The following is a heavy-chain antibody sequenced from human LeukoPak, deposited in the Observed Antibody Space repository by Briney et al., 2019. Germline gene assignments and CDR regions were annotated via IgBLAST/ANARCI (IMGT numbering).Heavy chain of an antibody. D-gene: IGHD2-15*01. J-gene: IGHJ4*02. CDR3: AKGECSGVSCYSGS. Sequence: GGSLRLSCAASGFTFSSYWMHWVRQAPGKGLVWVSRIDGDGSSTIYADSVKGRFTISRDNAKNTLYLQMNGLRAEGTAVYYCAKGECSGVSCYSGSWGQGTLVTVSS. CDR2: IDGDGSST. CDR1: GFTFSSYW. V-gene: IGHV3-74*01.